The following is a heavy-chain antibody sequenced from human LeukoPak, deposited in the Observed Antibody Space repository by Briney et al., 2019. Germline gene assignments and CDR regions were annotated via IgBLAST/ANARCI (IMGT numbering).Heavy chain of an antibody. J-gene: IGHJ4*02. CDR2: IYYSGST. V-gene: IGHV4-59*01. CDR3: ARGYYYDSSGYHL. CDR1: GGSISSYY. Sequence: SETLSLTCTVSGGSISSYYWSWIRQPPGKGLEWIGYIYYSGSTNYNPSLKSRVTISVDTSKNQFSLKLSSVTAADTAVYYCARGYYYDSSGYHLWGQGTLVTVSS. D-gene: IGHD3-22*01.